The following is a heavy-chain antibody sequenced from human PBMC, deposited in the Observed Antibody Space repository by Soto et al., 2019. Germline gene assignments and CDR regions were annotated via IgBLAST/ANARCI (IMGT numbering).Heavy chain of an antibody. D-gene: IGHD6-13*01. CDR1: GFTFSGFD. J-gene: IGHJ4*02. CDR3: AKSQEIGTHFFDS. CDR2: IGTAGDT. Sequence: GGSLRLSCEASGFTFSGFDMHWVRRPTGKGLEWVSSIGTAGDTYYAVSVKGRFTISRDNAKNSLSLQMNSLRAGDMAVYFCAKSQEIGTHFFDSWGQGTQVTVSS. V-gene: IGHV3-13*01.